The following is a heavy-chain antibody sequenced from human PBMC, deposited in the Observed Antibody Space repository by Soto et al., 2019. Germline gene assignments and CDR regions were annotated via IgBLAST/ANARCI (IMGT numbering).Heavy chain of an antibody. CDR1: GYIFTNYG. J-gene: IGHJ4*02. CDR2: INTYNGNT. D-gene: IGHD4-17*01. V-gene: IGHV1-18*01. CDR3: ARDTDGNFAY. Sequence: QVQLVQSGAEVKKPGASVKVSCKASGYIFTNYGFNWVRQAPGQGLEGMGWINTYNGNTNYAQKLHGRVTMTTGTSTTTAYMELRSLRSDDTAVYYCARDTDGNFAYWGQGTLVTVSS.